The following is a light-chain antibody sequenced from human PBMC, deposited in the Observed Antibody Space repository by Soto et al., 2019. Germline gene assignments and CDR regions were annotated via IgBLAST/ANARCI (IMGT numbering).Light chain of an antibody. CDR1: QSLLHRNGYNY. CDR3: MQALQTPIT. V-gene: IGKV2-28*01. CDR2: VAS. Sequence: EIVMTQSPVPLPVTPGEPASISCRSSQSLLHRNGYNYLDWYLQKPGQSPQLLIFVASNRASGVPDRFSGSGSGTDFTLKISRVEAEDVGFYYCMQALQTPITFGQGTRLEI. J-gene: IGKJ5*01.